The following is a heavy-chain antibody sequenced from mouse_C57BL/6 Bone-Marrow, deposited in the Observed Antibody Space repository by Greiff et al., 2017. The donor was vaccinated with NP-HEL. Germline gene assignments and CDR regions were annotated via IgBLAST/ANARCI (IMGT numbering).Heavy chain of an antibody. Sequence: EVKLMESGGGLVQPGGSLKLSCAASGFTFSDYYMYWVRQTPEKRLEWVAYISNGGGSTYYPDTVQGRFTISRDNAKNTLYLQMSRLKSEDTAMYYCARQGRGTTTVVALYYYAMDYWGQGTSVTVSS. CDR3: ARQGRGTTTVVALYYYAMDY. V-gene: IGHV5-12*01. D-gene: IGHD1-1*01. CDR2: ISNGGGST. J-gene: IGHJ4*01. CDR1: GFTFSDYY.